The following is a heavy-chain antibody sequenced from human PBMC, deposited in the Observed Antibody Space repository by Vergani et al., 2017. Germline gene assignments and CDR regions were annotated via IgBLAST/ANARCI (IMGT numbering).Heavy chain of an antibody. Sequence: QLQLQESDPGLVKPSETLSLTCTVSGGSIRSTFYYWGWIRQPPGKGLEWIGTIYYSGSTYYNPSLKSRVTISVDTSKNQLSLKLNSVTAADTAVYYCARHKEKLVPGNYYYYYYMDVWGKGTTVTVSS. CDR2: IYYSGST. V-gene: IGHV4-39*01. CDR1: GGSIRSTFYY. D-gene: IGHD3-10*01. CDR3: ARHKEKLVPGNYYYYYYMDV. J-gene: IGHJ6*03.